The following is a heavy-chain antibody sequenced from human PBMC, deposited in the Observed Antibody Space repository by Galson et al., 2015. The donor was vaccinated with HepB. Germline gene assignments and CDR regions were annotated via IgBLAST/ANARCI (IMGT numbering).Heavy chain of an antibody. D-gene: IGHD3-22*01. J-gene: IGHJ4*02. CDR2: IIPIFGTA. Sequence: CKASGGTFSSYAFSWVRQAPGQGLEWLGGIIPIFGTANSAQKFQGRVTITADESTSTAYMELSSLRSEDPAVYYCATGTKKNYGYYDSSGYSDWGQGTLVTVSS. V-gene: IGHV1-69*01. CDR3: ATGTKKNYGYYDSSGYSD. CDR1: GGTFSSYA.